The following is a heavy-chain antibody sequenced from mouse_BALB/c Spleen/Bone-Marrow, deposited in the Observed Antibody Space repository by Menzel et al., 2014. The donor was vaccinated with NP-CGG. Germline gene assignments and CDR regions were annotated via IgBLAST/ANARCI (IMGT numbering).Heavy chain of an antibody. CDR1: GYSFTGYY. CDR3: ESRGEYFDF. CDR2: IYPYNGVS. V-gene: IGHV1-31*01. Sequence: VQLKHSGPELVKPGASVKISCTASGYSFTGYYMRWVKQSHGNSLDWIGYIYPYNGVSSYNQKFKGKATLTVDKSSSTAYMELRSMTSDDSAVYYCESRGEYFDFLNEATTVAVST. J-gene: IGHJ1*01.